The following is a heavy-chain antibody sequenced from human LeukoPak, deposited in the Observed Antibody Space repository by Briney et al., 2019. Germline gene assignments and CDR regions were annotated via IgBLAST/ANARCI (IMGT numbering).Heavy chain of an antibody. CDR2: IKSKTDGGTT. V-gene: IGHV3-15*01. J-gene: IGHJ4*02. CDR1: GFTFSNAW. CDR3: TTEYDFWSGYLDY. Sequence: GGSLRLSCAASGFTFSNAWMSWVRQAPGKGLELVGRIKSKTDGGTTDYAAPVKGRFTISRDDSKNTLYLQMNSLKTEDTAVYYCTTEYDFWSGYLDYWGQGTLVTVSS. D-gene: IGHD3-3*01.